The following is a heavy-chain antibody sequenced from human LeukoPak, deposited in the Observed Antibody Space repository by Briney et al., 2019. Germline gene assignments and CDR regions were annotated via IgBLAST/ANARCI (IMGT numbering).Heavy chain of an antibody. J-gene: IGHJ4*02. CDR3: AKDRAVWFGDTAFDY. CDR1: KFNFA. Sequence: GGSLRLSCVASKFNFAMSWVRQTAGKGLEWVSAISGSGDSTFYRDSVKGRFTISRDNSKNTLYLQMNSLRAEDTAVYYCAKDRAVWFGDTAFDYWGQGTLVTVSS. D-gene: IGHD3-10*01. V-gene: IGHV3-23*02. CDR2: ISGSGDST.